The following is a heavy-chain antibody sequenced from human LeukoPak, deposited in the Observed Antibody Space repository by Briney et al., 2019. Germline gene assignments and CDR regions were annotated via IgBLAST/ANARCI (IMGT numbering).Heavy chain of an antibody. V-gene: IGHV3-7*03. CDR3: ARLSVDYEFDY. CDR1: GFTFSNYW. J-gene: IGHJ4*02. Sequence: GGSLRLSCEVSGFTFSNYWMTWVRQAPGKGLEWVASLKEDGSTTWYVDSVKGRFTVSRDNAKNSLYLQMNSLRAEDTAVYYCARLSVDYEFDYWGQGTLVTVSS. CDR2: LKEDGSTT. D-gene: IGHD4-17*01.